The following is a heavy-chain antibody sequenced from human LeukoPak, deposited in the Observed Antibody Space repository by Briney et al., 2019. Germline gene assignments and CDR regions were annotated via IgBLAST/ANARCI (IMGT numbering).Heavy chain of an antibody. D-gene: IGHD3-10*01. V-gene: IGHV1-69*05. CDR1: GGTFSSYA. J-gene: IGHJ5*02. CDR3: TRSDHYYGSGSPPNWFDP. Sequence: SVKVSCTASGGTFSSYAISWVRQAPGQGLEWMGGIIPIFGTANYAQKFQGRVTMTTDTSTSTAYKELRNLRSDDTAVYYCTRSDHYYGSGSPPNWFDPWGQGTLVTVSS. CDR2: IIPIFGTA.